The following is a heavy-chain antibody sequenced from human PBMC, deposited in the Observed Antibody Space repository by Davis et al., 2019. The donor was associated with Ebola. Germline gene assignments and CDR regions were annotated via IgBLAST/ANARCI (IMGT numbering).Heavy chain of an antibody. Sequence: GESLKISCKGSGYTFTNYWIGWVRQTPGKGLEWMGISYRGDPDTRYSPSFQGQVTISVDKSLNTAYLQWSSLKASDTGMYYCARSHGSGWYGYFDYWGQGTLVTVSS. V-gene: IGHV5-51*01. CDR3: ARSHGSGWYGYFDY. CDR1: GYTFTNYW. CDR2: SYRGDPDT. J-gene: IGHJ4*02. D-gene: IGHD6-19*01.